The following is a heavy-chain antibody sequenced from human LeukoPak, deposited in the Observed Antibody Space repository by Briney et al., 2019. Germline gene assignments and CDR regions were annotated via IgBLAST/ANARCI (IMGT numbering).Heavy chain of an antibody. J-gene: IGHJ5*01. D-gene: IGHD2-21*01. CDR3: ARDIPHNWLDS. CDR2: VEKNGKSV. Sequence: GGSLRLSCTASGLTFSTYWMHWVRQAPGKGLEWVARVEKNGKSVYADSVRGRFTISRDIATNMVYLQMNSLKADDTAVYYCARDIPHNWLDSWGQGTLVIVSS. CDR1: GLTFSTYW. V-gene: IGHV3-74*01.